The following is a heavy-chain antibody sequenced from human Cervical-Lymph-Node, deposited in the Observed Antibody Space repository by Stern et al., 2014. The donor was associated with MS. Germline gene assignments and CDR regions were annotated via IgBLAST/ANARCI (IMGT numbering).Heavy chain of an antibody. CDR3: VRTWRENTFDS. V-gene: IGHV3-48*02. CDR1: GFNLRDYS. J-gene: IGHJ4*02. D-gene: IGHD5-24*01. CDR2: VSNTGTAI. Sequence: EVHLVESGGDLGQPGGSLRLSCAASGFNLRDYSMSWVRQAPGKGLEWVSFVSNTGTAIYYADSVNGRFSISRDMARNSVYLQMNSLRDEDTAVYFCVRTWRENTFDSWGQGILVTVSS.